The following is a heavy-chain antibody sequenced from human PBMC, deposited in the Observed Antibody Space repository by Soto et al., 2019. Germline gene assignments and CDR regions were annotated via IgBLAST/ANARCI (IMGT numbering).Heavy chain of an antibody. CDR2: IYYSGST. V-gene: IGHV4-30-4*01. CDR1: GGSISSGDYY. J-gene: IGHJ4*02. Sequence: SETLSLTCTVSGGSISSGDYYWSWIRQPPGKGLEWIGYIYYSGSTYYNPSLKSRVTISVDTSKNQFSLKLSSVTAADTAVYYCARAKSNGFGELREDYWGQGTLVTVS. D-gene: IGHD3-10*01. CDR3: ARAKSNGFGELREDY.